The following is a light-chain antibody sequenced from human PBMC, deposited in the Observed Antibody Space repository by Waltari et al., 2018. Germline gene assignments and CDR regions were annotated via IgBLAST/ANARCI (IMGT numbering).Light chain of an antibody. CDR2: GAS. V-gene: IGKV3-20*01. Sequence: EIVLTQSPGTLSLSPGERATLSCRASQSVTNNHLTWYLHKPGQAPRLPSHGASRRATGIPDRFSGSGSGADFTLTITRLEPEDFAVYYCHQYGSSPDTFGQGTKVQIK. CDR1: QSVTNNH. CDR3: HQYGSSPDT. J-gene: IGKJ2*01.